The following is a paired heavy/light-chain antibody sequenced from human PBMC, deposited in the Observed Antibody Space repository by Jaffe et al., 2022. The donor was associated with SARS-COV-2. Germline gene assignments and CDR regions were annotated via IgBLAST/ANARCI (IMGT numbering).Light chain of an antibody. CDR1: SSDVGAYDY. Sequence: QSALTQPPSASGSPGQSVTISCTGTSSDVGAYDYVSWYQQHPGKAPKLMIYDVSKRPSGVPDRFSGSKSGNTASLTVSGLQADDEADYYCSSYAGSKNLLFGGGTKLTVL. CDR2: DVS. V-gene: IGLV2-8*01. J-gene: IGLJ2*01. CDR3: SSYAGSKNLL.
Heavy chain of an antibody. CDR1: GFTFSHYG. CDR2: IWYDGGDK. Sequence: QVQLAESGGGVVQPGRSLRLSCAASGFTFSHYGMDWFRQAPGKGLEWVAGIWYDGGDKYYADSVKGRFTISRDNSKNTVYLQMNSVRAEDSAIYYCARDVDTSGHYSSFDPWGQGTLATVSS. V-gene: IGHV3-33*01. CDR3: ARDVDTSGHYSSFDP. J-gene: IGHJ5*02. D-gene: IGHD3-22*01.